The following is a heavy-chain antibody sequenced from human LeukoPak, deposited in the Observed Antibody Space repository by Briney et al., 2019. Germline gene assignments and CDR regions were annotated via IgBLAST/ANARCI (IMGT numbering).Heavy chain of an antibody. V-gene: IGHV4-30-2*01. CDR2: IYHSGST. CDR1: GGSISSGGYY. Sequence: TLSLTCTVSGGSISSGGYYWSWIRQPPGKGLEWIGYIYHSGSTYYNPSLKSRVTISVDRSKNQFSLKLSSVTAADTAVYYCASLQLTGGDYWGQGTLVTVSS. J-gene: IGHJ4*02. CDR3: ASLQLTGGDY. D-gene: IGHD7-27*01.